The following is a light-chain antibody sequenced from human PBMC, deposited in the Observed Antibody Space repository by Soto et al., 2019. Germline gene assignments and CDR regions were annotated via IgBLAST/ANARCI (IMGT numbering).Light chain of an antibody. CDR2: DVS. CDR3: SSSTVATRV. Sequence: QSALTQPASMSGSPGQSVTISCAGTSNDIGGYNYVSWYQHHPGTAPKLIIYDVSSRPSGVSHRFSGSKSGNTASLTISGLQAEDEADYYCSSSTVATRVFGTGTKVTVL. J-gene: IGLJ1*01. V-gene: IGLV2-14*01. CDR1: SNDIGGYNY.